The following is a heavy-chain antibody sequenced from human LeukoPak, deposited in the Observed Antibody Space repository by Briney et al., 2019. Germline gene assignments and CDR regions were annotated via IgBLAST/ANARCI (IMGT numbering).Heavy chain of an antibody. J-gene: IGHJ3*02. Sequence: EASVKVSCKASGGTFSSYVISWVRQAPGQGLEWMGIINPSGGSTSYAQKFQGRVTMTRDTSTSTVYMELSSLRSEDTAVYYCAREFGQPDDAFDIWGQGTMVTVSS. CDR3: AREFGQPDDAFDI. V-gene: IGHV1-46*01. CDR1: GGTFSSYV. CDR2: INPSGGST. D-gene: IGHD3-10*01.